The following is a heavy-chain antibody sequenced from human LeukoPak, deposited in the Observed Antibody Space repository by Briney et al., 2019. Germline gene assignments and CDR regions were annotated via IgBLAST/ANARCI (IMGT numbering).Heavy chain of an antibody. Sequence: PSETLSLTCTVSGGSISSSSYYWGWIRQPPGKGLEWIGYAADSGSTNYNPSLKSRVTISVDTPKNQFSLKLSSVTAADTAVYYCAREGLAMVRGVLPKEAWGWFDPWGQGTLVTVSS. V-gene: IGHV4-61*05. J-gene: IGHJ5*02. D-gene: IGHD3-10*01. CDR2: AADSGST. CDR3: AREGLAMVRGVLPKEAWGWFDP. CDR1: GGSISSSSYY.